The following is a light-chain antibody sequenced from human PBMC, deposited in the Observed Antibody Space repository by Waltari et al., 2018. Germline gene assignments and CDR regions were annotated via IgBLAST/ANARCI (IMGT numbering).Light chain of an antibody. V-gene: IGKV4-1*01. Sequence: DIVMTQSPDSLAVSLGERATINCNSSQSVLYSSNNKNYVAWYQQKPGQPPKLLIYWASTRESGVPDRFSGSGSGTDFTLTISSLQAEDVAVYYCQQYYSTPTFGQGTKVEIK. J-gene: IGKJ1*01. CDR1: QSVLYSSNNKNY. CDR3: QQYYSTPT. CDR2: WAS.